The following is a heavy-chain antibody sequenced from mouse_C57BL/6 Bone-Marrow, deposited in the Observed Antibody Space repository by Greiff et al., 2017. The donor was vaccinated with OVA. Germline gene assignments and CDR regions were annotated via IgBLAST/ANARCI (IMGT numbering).Heavy chain of an antibody. CDR2: INPNNGGT. J-gene: IGHJ3*01. CDR3: ANIYDGYYAGAY. CDR1: GYTFTDYY. Sequence: VQLQQSGPELVKPGASVKISCKASGYTFTDYYMNWVKQSHGKSLEWIGDINPNNGGTSYNQKFKGKATLTVDKSSSTAYMELRSLTSEDSAVYYCANIYDGYYAGAYWGQGTLVTVSA. D-gene: IGHD2-3*01. V-gene: IGHV1-26*01.